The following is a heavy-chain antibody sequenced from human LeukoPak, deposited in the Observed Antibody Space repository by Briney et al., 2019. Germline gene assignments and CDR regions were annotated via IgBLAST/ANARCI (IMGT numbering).Heavy chain of an antibody. CDR2: LSGDGGTT. J-gene: IGHJ4*02. Sequence: GGSLRLSCVGSGFSFKHYAFNWVRQAPGKGLEWVSALSGDGGTTYYTNSVRGRLTVSRDNFKNTVCLQMNSLRAEDTGTYYCASERNDDFWSGFFSFDNWGQGTLVTVSS. CDR1: GFSFKHYA. D-gene: IGHD3-3*01. V-gene: IGHV3-23*01. CDR3: ASERNDDFWSGFFSFDN.